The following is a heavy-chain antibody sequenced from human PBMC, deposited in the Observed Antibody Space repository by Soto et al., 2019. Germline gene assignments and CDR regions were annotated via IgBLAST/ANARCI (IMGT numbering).Heavy chain of an antibody. V-gene: IGHV4-39*01. CDR1: GGSISSTGCD. CDR2: IYYSGST. D-gene: IGHD2-15*01. CDR3: ARHTPAISISDH. J-gene: IGHJ4*02. Sequence: SETLSLTCTVSGGSISSTGCDWGWIRQPPGKGLEWIGSIYYSGSTSYNPSLQSRVTMSVDTSKNQLSLKVSSVTAADTAVYYCARHTPAISISDHWGQGTLVTVSS.